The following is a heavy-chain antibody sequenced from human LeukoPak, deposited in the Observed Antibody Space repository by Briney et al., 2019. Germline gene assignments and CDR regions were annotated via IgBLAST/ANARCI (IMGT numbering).Heavy chain of an antibody. CDR1: GYTLTELS. Sequence: GASVKVSCKVSGYTLTELSMHWVRQAPGKGLEWMGGFDPEDGETIYAQKFQGRVTMTEDTSTDTAYMELSSLRSEDTAVYYCVRAPYYSGIEHYFDHWGQGILVTVSS. D-gene: IGHD3-22*01. J-gene: IGHJ4*02. CDR2: FDPEDGET. CDR3: VRAPYYSGIEHYFDH. V-gene: IGHV1-24*01.